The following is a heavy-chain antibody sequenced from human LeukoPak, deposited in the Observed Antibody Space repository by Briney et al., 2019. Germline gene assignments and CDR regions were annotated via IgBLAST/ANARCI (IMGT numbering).Heavy chain of an antibody. CDR2: IYWNDDK. V-gene: IGHV2-5*01. J-gene: IGHJ5*02. D-gene: IGHD5-12*01. CDR1: GFSLRTSGVG. Sequence: SGPTLVKPTQTLTLTCTFSGFSLRTSGVGVGWIRQPPGKPLEWLALIYWNDDKRYSPSLKRRLTISTDTSKNQVVLTMTNMDPVDTATYYCARSYSDYDYFNNWFDPWGQGTLVTVSS. CDR3: ARSYSDYDYFNNWFDP.